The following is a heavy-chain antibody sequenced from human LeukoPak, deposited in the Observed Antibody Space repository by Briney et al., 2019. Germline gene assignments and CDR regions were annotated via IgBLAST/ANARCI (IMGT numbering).Heavy chain of an antibody. D-gene: IGHD3-3*01. V-gene: IGHV3-74*01. J-gene: IGHJ6*02. CDR1: GFTFSSYW. CDR3: AREFRSGPHYYYGMDV. Sequence: GGSLRLSCAASGFTFSSYWMHWVRQAPGKGLVWVSRINSDGSSTSYADSVKGRFTISRDNAKNTLYLQMNSLRAEDTAVYYCAREFRSGPHYYYGMDVWGQGTTVTVSS. CDR2: INSDGSST.